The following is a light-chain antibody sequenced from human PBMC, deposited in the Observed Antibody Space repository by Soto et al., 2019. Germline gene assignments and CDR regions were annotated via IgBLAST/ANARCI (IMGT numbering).Light chain of an antibody. CDR1: SSDVGGYNY. CDR3: SSYRSSSTPLI. V-gene: IGLV2-14*01. J-gene: IGLJ1*01. CDR2: EVS. Sequence: QSALTQPASVSGSPGQSITISCIGTSSDVGGYNYVSWYQQHPGKAPKLMIYEVSNRPSGVSNRFSGSKSGNTASLTISGVQAEDEADYYCSSYRSSSTPLIFGTGTKLTVL.